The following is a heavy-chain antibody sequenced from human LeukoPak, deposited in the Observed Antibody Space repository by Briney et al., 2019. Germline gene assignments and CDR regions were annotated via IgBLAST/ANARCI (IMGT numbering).Heavy chain of an antibody. CDR2: IKQDGSEK. CDR3: ARSRGGYESLPNEF. CDR1: GFAFEEHG. J-gene: IGHJ4*02. D-gene: IGHD5-12*01. V-gene: IGHV3-7*03. Sequence: GGSLRLSCTATGFAFEEHGMSWVRQVPGEGLELVANIKQDGSEKFYAVCLKGRLIISRDNAKNSLYLQMNSLRGEDTALYYCARSRGGYESLPNEFWGQGTRVSGSS.